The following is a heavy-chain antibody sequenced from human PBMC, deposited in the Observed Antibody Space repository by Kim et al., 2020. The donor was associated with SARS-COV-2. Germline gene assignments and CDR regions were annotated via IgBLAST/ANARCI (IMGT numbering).Heavy chain of an antibody. CDR2: IYPGDSDT. CDR1: GYSFTSYW. V-gene: IGHV5-51*01. Sequence: GESLKISCKGSGYSFTSYWIGWVRQMPGKGLEWMGIIYPGDSDTRYSPYFQGQVTISADKSISTAYLQWSSLKASDTAMYYCARVGPFSIAAADFDYWGQGTLVTVSS. CDR3: ARVGPFSIAAADFDY. J-gene: IGHJ4*02. D-gene: IGHD6-6*01.